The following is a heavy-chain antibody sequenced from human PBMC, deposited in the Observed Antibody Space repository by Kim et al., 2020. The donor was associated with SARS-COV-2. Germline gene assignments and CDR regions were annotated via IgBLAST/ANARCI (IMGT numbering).Heavy chain of an antibody. CDR2: ICYSGRT. CDR3: ARVGYRNGYSTYVDY. V-gene: IGHV4-39*01. CDR1: GGSISSSTYY. Sequence: SETLSLTCTVSGGSISSSTYYWGWIRQPPGKGLEWIATICYSGRTFYTPSLKSRVTISVDTSKDQFSLKLSSVTAADTAVYYCARVGYRNGYSTYVDYWGQGTLVSVSS. J-gene: IGHJ4*02. D-gene: IGHD5-18*01.